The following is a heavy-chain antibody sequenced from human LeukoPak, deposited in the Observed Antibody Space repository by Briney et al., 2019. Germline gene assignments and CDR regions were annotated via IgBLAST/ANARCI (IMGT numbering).Heavy chain of an antibody. CDR1: GYIFTSYN. J-gene: IGHJ4*02. V-gene: IGHV1-18*01. D-gene: IGHD6-19*01. Sequence: ASVKVSCKASGYIFTSYNIGWVRRAPGQGLEWMGWVNSFSGHTNFAQNLQGRVTMTTDTSTSTAYMEMRSLKSDDTAMFYCVRVPKGPAAVDHWGQGTLVIVSS. CDR3: VRVPKGPAAVDH. CDR2: VNSFSGHT.